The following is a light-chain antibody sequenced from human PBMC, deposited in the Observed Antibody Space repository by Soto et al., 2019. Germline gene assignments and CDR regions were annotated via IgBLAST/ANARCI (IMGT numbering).Light chain of an antibody. CDR1: QSVSSNY. J-gene: IGKJ1*01. Sequence: EIVLTQSPGTLSLSTGERATVSCGASQSVSSNYLAWYQQKPGQAPRIIIFGASGRATGIPDRFSGSGSGTDFTLTISRLEPEDFAVYYCQQYGSLSWTFGQGTKVDIK. CDR3: QQYGSLSWT. CDR2: GAS. V-gene: IGKV3-20*01.